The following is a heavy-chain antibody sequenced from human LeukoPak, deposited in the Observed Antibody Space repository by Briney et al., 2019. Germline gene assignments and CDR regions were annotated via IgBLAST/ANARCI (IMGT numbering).Heavy chain of an antibody. D-gene: IGHD3-10*01. Sequence: PGGSLRLSCAASGFTVSSNYMSWVRQAPGKGLEWVSIIYDSGTTHYADSVKGRFTISRDNLKNTLYLQMNSLRAEDTAVYYCAKDRGPLLWFGELMGSFDYWGQGTLVTVSS. V-gene: IGHV3-53*01. CDR3: AKDRGPLLWFGELMGSFDY. J-gene: IGHJ4*02. CDR2: IYDSGTT. CDR1: GFTVSSNY.